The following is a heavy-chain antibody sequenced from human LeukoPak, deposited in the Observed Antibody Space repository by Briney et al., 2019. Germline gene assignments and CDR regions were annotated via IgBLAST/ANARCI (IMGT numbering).Heavy chain of an antibody. D-gene: IGHD3-22*01. V-gene: IGHV1-18*01. Sequence: ASVKVSCKASGGTFSSYAISWVRQAPGQGLEWMGWISAYNGNTNYAQKLQGRVTMTTDTSTSTAYMELRSLRSDDTAVYYCARTISGYYYGWFDPWGQGTLVTVSS. J-gene: IGHJ5*02. CDR2: ISAYNGNT. CDR3: ARTISGYYYGWFDP. CDR1: GGTFSSYA.